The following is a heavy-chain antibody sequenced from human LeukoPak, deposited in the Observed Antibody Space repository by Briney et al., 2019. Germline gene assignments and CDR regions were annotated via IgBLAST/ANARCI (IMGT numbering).Heavy chain of an antibody. CDR2: IIPILGIA. CDR1: GGTFSSYA. V-gene: IGHV1-69*04. Sequence: ASVKVSCKASGGTFSSYAISWVRQAPGQVLEWMGRIIPILGIANYAQKFQGRVTITADKSTSTAYMELSSLRSEDTAVYYCARAVFRGWYQGATDYWGQGTLVTVSS. D-gene: IGHD6-19*01. J-gene: IGHJ4*02. CDR3: ARAVFRGWYQGATDY.